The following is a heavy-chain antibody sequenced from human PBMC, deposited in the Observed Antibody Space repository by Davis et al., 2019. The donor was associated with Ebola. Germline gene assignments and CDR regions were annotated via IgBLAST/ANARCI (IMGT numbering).Heavy chain of an antibody. Sequence: ASVKVSCKASGYTFTSYAMHWVRQAPGQRLEWMGWINAGNGNTKYSQKFQGRVTITRDTSASTAYMELSSLRSEDTAVYYCARSYDFWSGYLYYYYMDVWGQGTLVTVS. CDR3: ARSYDFWSGYLYYYYMDV. D-gene: IGHD3-3*01. CDR2: INAGNGNT. V-gene: IGHV1-3*01. J-gene: IGHJ6*03. CDR1: GYTFTSYA.